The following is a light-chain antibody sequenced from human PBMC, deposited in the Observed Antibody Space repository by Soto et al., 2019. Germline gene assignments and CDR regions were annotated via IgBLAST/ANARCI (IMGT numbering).Light chain of an antibody. CDR3: QQYNNWPWT. V-gene: IGKV3-20*01. CDR2: GAS. Sequence: EIVLTQSPGTLSLSPGERATLSCRASQSVSSGYLAWYQQKPGQAPRLLIYGASSRATGIPDRFSGSGSGTDFTLTISSLQSEDFAVYYCQQYNNWPWTFGQGTKVDIK. CDR1: QSVSSGY. J-gene: IGKJ1*01.